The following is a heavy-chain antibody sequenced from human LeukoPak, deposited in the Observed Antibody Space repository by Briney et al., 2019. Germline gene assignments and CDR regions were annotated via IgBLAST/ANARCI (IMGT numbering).Heavy chain of an antibody. D-gene: IGHD1-26*01. CDR1: GFTFNNYA. CDR2: ITASGGST. Sequence: GGSLRLSCASSGFTFNNYAMTWVRQAPGKGLEWVSSITASGGSTYCADSVKGRFTISRDNSKNTLYLQMSSLRAEDTAVYYCAADLSGATIPDYWGQRTLVTVSS. CDR3: AADLSGATIPDY. V-gene: IGHV3-23*01. J-gene: IGHJ4*02.